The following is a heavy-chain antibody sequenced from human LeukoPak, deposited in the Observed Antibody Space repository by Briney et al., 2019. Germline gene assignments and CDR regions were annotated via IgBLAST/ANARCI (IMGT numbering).Heavy chain of an antibody. CDR3: ARDGTYSGSTFDY. CDR2: INSDGSST. J-gene: IGHJ4*02. Sequence: GGSLRLSCAASGFTFSSYWMHWVRQAPGKGLAWDSRINSDGSSTSYADSVKGRFTISRDNAKNTLYLQMNSLRAEDTAVYYCARDGTYSGSTFDYWGQGTLVTVSS. V-gene: IGHV3-74*01. D-gene: IGHD1-26*01. CDR1: GFTFSSYW.